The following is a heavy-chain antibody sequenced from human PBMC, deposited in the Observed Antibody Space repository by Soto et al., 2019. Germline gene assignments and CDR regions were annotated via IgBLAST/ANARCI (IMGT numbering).Heavy chain of an antibody. CDR1: GFTFSDHY. V-gene: IGHV3-72*01. D-gene: IGHD2-15*01. Sequence: EVQLVESGGGLVQPGGSLRLSCAASGFTFSDHYMDWVRQAPGKGLEWVGRTRNKANSYTTEYAASAKGRFTNSRDHSQNPLDLQMNSLKTEDTAVDYCARDGDCSGGSCYPDYWGQVTLVTVSS. CDR3: ARDGDCSGGSCYPDY. CDR2: TRNKANSYTT. J-gene: IGHJ4*02.